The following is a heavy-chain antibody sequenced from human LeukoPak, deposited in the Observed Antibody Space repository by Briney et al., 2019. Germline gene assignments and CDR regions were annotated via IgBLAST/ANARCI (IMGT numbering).Heavy chain of an antibody. Sequence: GGLLRLSCGASGFNFNYYAMSWVRQAPGEGLEWVSGISDNEGTTFYTDSVKGRFTIFRDNTKNTVYLQMNNLRADDTAVYFCARHDSVIPFWGQGTLVTVSS. D-gene: IGHD3-16*02. J-gene: IGHJ4*02. CDR1: GFNFNYYA. CDR3: ARHDSVIPF. CDR2: ISDNEGTT. V-gene: IGHV3-23*01.